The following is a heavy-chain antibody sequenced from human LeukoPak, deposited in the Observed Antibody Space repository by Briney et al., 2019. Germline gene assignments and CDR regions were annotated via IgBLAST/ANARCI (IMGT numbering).Heavy chain of an antibody. J-gene: IGHJ6*02. CDR3: AKGIDYYYGMDV. V-gene: IGHV3-23*01. CDR2: IIGSVGST. D-gene: IGHD2-15*01. CDR1: GFTFSSYA. Sequence: GGSLRLSCAASGFTFSSYAMSWVRQAPGKGLEWVSSIIGSVGSTYHVDSVKGRFTISRDNSKNTLYLQMNSLRAEDTAVYFCAKGIDYYYGMDVWGQGTTVTVSS.